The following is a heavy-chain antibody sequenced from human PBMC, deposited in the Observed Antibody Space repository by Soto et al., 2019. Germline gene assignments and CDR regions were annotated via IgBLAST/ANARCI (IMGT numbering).Heavy chain of an antibody. Sequence: RLSCAASGFTFRSYGMHWVRQAPGKGLEWVAVIWYDGSNKDYAYSVKGRFTISRDNSKNTLYLQINSLRAEDTAVYYCAREKDYTMGPSFERWGKGTLVIVSS. CDR1: GFTFRSYG. CDR2: IWYDGSNK. D-gene: IGHD3-10*01. V-gene: IGHV3-33*08. CDR3: AREKDYTMGPSFER. J-gene: IGHJ4*02.